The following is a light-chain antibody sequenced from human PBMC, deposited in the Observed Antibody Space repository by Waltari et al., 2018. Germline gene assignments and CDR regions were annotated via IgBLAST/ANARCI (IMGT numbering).Light chain of an antibody. CDR2: DVS. J-gene: IGLJ2*01. CDR3: SSYIDSSTLEL. V-gene: IGLV2-14*03. CDR1: SSDIGGYNY. Sequence: QPASVSGSPGQSITIPCTGTSSDIGGYNYVSWYQQVPGKAPKLIIYDVSNRPSGVSSRFSGSKSGNTASLTISGLQAEDEANYYCSSYIDSSTLELFGGGTSLTVL.